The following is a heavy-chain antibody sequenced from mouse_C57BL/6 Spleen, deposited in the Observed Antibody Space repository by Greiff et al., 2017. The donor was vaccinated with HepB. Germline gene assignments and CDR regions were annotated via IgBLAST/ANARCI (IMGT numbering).Heavy chain of an antibody. D-gene: IGHD1-1*01. CDR2: IDPADSYT. Sequence: QVQLQQPGAELVKPGASVKLSCKASGYTFTSYWMQWVNQRPGQGLEWIGEIDPADSYTNYNQKFKGKATLTVDTSSSTAYMQLSSLTSEDSAVYYCARLVGYRNYGYFDVWGTGTTVTVSS. J-gene: IGHJ1*03. CDR3: ARLVGYRNYGYFDV. CDR1: GYTFTSYW. V-gene: IGHV1-50*01.